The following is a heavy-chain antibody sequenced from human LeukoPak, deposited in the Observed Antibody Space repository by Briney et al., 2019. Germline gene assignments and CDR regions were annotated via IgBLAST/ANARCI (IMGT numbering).Heavy chain of an antibody. CDR3: AREPLYCSSTSCYAYFDY. Sequence: SETLSLTCTVSGGSISSYYWSWIRQPPGKGLEWIGYIYYSGSTNYNPSLKSRVTISVDTSKNQFSLKLSPVTAADTAVYYCAREPLYCSSTSCYAYFDYWGQGTLVTVSS. CDR2: IYYSGST. V-gene: IGHV4-59*01. J-gene: IGHJ4*02. D-gene: IGHD2-2*01. CDR1: GGSISSYY.